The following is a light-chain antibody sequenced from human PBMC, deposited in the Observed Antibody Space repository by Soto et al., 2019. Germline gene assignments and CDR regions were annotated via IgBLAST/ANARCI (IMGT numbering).Light chain of an antibody. Sequence: DIQMTQSPSTLSASVGDRVTITCRASQSISSWLAWYQQKPGKAPKLLIYKASSLESGVPSRFSGSGSGTKFTLTITSLQPDDFATYYCQQYNNYWTFGQGTKV. J-gene: IGKJ1*01. CDR3: QQYNNYWT. CDR1: QSISSW. CDR2: KAS. V-gene: IGKV1-5*03.